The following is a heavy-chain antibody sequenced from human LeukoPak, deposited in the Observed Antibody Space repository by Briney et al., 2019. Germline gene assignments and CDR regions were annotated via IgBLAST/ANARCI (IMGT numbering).Heavy chain of an antibody. V-gene: IGHV4-59*01. CDR3: ARGGYYGSGNDFRFDP. CDR1: GGSISSYY. Sequence: PSETLSLTCTVSGGSISSYYWSWIRQPAGKGLECIGYIHYTGSTNYNPSLKSRVTISVETSKNRFSLKLKSVTAADTAVYYCARGGYYGSGNDFRFDPWGQGTLVTVSS. CDR2: IHYTGST. J-gene: IGHJ5*02. D-gene: IGHD3-10*01.